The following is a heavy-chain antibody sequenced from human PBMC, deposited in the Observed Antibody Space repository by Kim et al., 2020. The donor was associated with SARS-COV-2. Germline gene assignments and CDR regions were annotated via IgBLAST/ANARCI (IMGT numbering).Heavy chain of an antibody. CDR3: ARGWPRVVATVTPASGGPPVGIDP. CDR2: INHSGST. D-gene: IGHD4-17*01. CDR1: GGSFSGYY. Sequence: SETLSLTCAVYGGSFSGYYWSWIRQPPGKGLEWIGEINHSGSTNYNPSLKSRVTISVDTSKNQFSLKLSSVTAADTAVYYCARGWPRVVATVTPASGGPPVGIDPWGQGTLVTVSS. V-gene: IGHV4-34*01. J-gene: IGHJ5*02.